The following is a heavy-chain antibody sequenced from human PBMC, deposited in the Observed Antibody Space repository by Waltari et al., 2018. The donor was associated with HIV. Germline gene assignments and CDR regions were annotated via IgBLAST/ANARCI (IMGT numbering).Heavy chain of an antibody. CDR1: SGTFTTYY. CDR2: INSNGDT. Sequence: QVQLQQLGAGLLQPSGTLSLTCAVHSGTFTTYYWTWIRHSPGGGLEWIGEINSNGDTKMNPSLKSRVRLSVDKSKNRFSLRVSSVTGAAAGLYYCARLLWKKVETMMGLYTYYYDVMDVLGQGTTV. J-gene: IGHJ6*02. D-gene: IGHD3-22*01. V-gene: IGHV4-34*02. CDR3: ARLLWKKVETMMGLYTYYYDVMDV.